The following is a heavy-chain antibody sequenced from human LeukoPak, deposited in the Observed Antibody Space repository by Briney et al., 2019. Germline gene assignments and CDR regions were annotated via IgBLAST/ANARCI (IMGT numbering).Heavy chain of an antibody. CDR2: FDPEDGET. V-gene: IGHV1-24*01. D-gene: IGHD3-10*01. CDR3: AKVAKYYYGSETYYFFEH. Sequence: ASVKVSCKVSGYTLTELSMHWVRQAPGKGLEWMGGFDPEDGETIYAQKFQGRVTMTEDTSTDTAYMELSSLRSEDTAVYYCAKVAKYYYGSETYYFFEHWGQGTPVTASS. CDR1: GYTLTELS. J-gene: IGHJ4*02.